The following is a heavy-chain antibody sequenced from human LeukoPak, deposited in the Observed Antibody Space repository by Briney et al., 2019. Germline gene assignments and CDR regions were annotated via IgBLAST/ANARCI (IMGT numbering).Heavy chain of an antibody. CDR2: ISSSSSTI. Sequence: LTGGSLRLSCAASGFTFSSYSMNWVRQAPGKGLEWVSYISSSSSTIYYADSVKGRFTISRDNAKNSLYLQMNSLRAEDTAVYYCASLTVVNPAAYYFDYWGQGTLVTVSS. D-gene: IGHD3-9*01. J-gene: IGHJ4*02. CDR1: GFTFSSYS. V-gene: IGHV3-48*01. CDR3: ASLTVVNPAAYYFDY.